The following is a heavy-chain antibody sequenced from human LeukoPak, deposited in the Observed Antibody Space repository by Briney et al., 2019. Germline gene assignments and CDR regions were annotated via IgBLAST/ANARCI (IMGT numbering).Heavy chain of an antibody. J-gene: IGHJ4*02. V-gene: IGHV4-39*01. CDR3: ARHPKNYYDSDGYYDY. CDR1: GGSISSGSYY. CDR2: IYYSRST. Sequence: SETLSLTCTVSGGSISSGSYYWGWIRQPSGKGLEWIGSIYYSRSTYYNPSLKSRVTISVDTSKNQFSLRLSSVTTADTAVYYCARHPKNYYDSDGYYDYWGQGTLVTVSS. D-gene: IGHD3-22*01.